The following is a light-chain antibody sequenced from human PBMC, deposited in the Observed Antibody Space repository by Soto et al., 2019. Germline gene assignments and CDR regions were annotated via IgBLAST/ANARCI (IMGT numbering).Light chain of an antibody. J-gene: IGKJ4*01. CDR1: QTVSSN. Sequence: EIVMTQSPATLSVSPGERATLSCRASQTVSSNLAWYQQKPGQAPRLLIFGASTRATGIPARFRGSGSGTEFTLTSTSLQSEDFAVDYCQQYNNWPALTFGGGTKVDIK. CDR3: QQYNNWPALT. V-gene: IGKV3-15*01. CDR2: GAS.